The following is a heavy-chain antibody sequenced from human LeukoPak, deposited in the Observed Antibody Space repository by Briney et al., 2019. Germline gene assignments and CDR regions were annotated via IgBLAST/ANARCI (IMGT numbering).Heavy chain of an antibody. Sequence: ASETLSLTCTVSGYSISSGYYWGWIRQPPGKGLEWIGSIYHSGSTYYNPSLKSRVTISVDTSKNQFSLKLSSVTAADTAVYYCARNSVYDSSGYSYHFDYWGQGTLVTVSS. V-gene: IGHV4-38-2*02. J-gene: IGHJ4*02. CDR3: ARNSVYDSSGYSYHFDY. CDR1: GYSISSGYY. D-gene: IGHD3-22*01. CDR2: IYHSGST.